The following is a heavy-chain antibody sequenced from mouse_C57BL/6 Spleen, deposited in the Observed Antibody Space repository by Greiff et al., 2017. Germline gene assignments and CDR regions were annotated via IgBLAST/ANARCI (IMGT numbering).Heavy chain of an antibody. CDR1: GYTFTSYW. CDR3: ARSADYDARFAY. Sequence: QVQLQQPGTELVKPGASVKLSCKASGYTFTSYWMHWVKQRPGQGLEWIGNINPSNGGTNYNEKFKSKATMTVDKSSSTAYMHLSSLTSEDSAFYYCARSADYDARFAYWGQGTLVTVSA. V-gene: IGHV1-53*01. D-gene: IGHD2-4*01. CDR2: INPSNGGT. J-gene: IGHJ3*01.